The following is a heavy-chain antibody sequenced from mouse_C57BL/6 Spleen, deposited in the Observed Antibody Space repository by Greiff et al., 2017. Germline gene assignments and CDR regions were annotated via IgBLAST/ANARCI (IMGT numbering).Heavy chain of an antibody. CDR3: ALTGTTENGYFEV. V-gene: IGHV1-50*01. CDR1: GYTFTSYW. Sequence: QVQLQQPGAELVKPGASVKLSCKASGYTFTSYWMQWVKQRPGQGLEWIGEIDPSDSYTNYNQKFKGKATLTVDTSSSTAYMQLSSLTSEDSAVYYCALTGTTENGYFEVWGTGTTVTVSS. CDR2: IDPSDSYT. D-gene: IGHD4-1*01. J-gene: IGHJ1*03.